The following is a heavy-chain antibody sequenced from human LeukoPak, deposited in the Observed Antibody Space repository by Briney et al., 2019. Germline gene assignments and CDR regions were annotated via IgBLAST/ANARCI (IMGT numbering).Heavy chain of an antibody. CDR1: GFTFSSYS. V-gene: IGHV3-21*01. CDR3: ASQTGSGWYPFDY. J-gene: IGHJ4*02. CDR2: ISSSSSYI. D-gene: IGHD6-19*01. Sequence: GGSLRLACAASGFTFSSYSMNWVRQAPGKGLEWVSSISSSSSYIYYADSVKGRFTISRDNAKNSLYLQMNSLRAEDTAVYYCASQTGSGWYPFDYWGQGTLVTVSS.